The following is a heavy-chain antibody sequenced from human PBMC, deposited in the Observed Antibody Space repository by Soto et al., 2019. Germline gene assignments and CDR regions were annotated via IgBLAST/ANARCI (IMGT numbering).Heavy chain of an antibody. J-gene: IGHJ6*02. D-gene: IGHD3-16*01. Sequence: QVQLQQSGPGLVKPSETLSLTCSVSSGPSSSHNWGWIRQPPGRGLEWIGYVYSTGGTSYNPSLKXXVXLSAYTSTNHISLTLTSVTAADPAVYYGVRRGIGNLHGLVDVWGQGTTVRVSS. CDR3: VRRGIGNLHGLVDV. V-gene: IGHV4-59*08. CDR1: SGPSSSHN. CDR2: VYSTGGT.